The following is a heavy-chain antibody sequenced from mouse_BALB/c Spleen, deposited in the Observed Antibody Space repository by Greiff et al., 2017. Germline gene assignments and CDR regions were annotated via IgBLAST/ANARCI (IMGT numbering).Heavy chain of an antibody. V-gene: IGHV14-3*02. CDR3: ARGGYGNYCDV. D-gene: IGHD2-10*02. Sequence: VQLKESGAELVKPGASVKLSCTASGFNIKDTYMHWVKQRPEQGLEWIGRIDPANGNTKYDPKFQGKATITADTSSNTAYLQLSSLTSEDTAVYYCARGGYGNYCDVWGAGTTVTVSS. CDR1: GFNIKDTY. CDR2: IDPANGNT. J-gene: IGHJ1*01.